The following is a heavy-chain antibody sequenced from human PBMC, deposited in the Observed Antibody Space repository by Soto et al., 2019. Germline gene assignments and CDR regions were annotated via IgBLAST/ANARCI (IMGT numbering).Heavy chain of an antibody. V-gene: IGHV1-69*01. J-gene: IGHJ6*02. CDR2: IIPIFGTA. D-gene: IGHD3-16*02. Sequence: QVQLVQSGAEVKKPGSSVKVSCKASGGTFSSYAISWVRQAPGQGLEWMGGIIPIFGTANYAQKFQGRVTITADESTSTAYVELSSLRSEDTAVYYCASEPYDYVWGSYRHYYYGMDVWGQGTTVTVSS. CDR3: ASEPYDYVWGSYRHYYYGMDV. CDR1: GGTFSSYA.